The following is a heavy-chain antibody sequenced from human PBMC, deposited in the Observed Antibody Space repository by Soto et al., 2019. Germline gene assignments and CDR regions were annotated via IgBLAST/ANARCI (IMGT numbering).Heavy chain of an antibody. CDR3: TRAGNYRFDY. D-gene: IGHD1-7*01. CDR1: GFTFTRYS. Sequence: PGGSLRLSCAASGFTFTRYSMNWVRQAPGKGPVWVSRINSDGTTINSADSVKGRFTISRDNAKNTLYLQMDSLRAEDTAVYYCTRAGNYRFDYWGQGTLVTVSS. V-gene: IGHV3-74*01. J-gene: IGHJ4*02. CDR2: INSDGTTI.